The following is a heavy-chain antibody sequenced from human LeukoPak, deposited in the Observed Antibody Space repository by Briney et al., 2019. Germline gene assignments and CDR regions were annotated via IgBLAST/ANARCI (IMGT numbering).Heavy chain of an antibody. V-gene: IGHV5-51*01. CDR3: ARPLEMATLSGLHI. Sequence: GESLKISCKGSGYSFTNYWIAWVRQMPGKGLEWMGIIYPGDSDTRYSPSFQGQVTISADKSISTAYLQWSSLEASDTAMYYCARPLEMATLSGLHIWGQGTMVTVSS. CDR2: IYPGDSDT. CDR1: GYSFTNYW. J-gene: IGHJ3*02. D-gene: IGHD5-24*01.